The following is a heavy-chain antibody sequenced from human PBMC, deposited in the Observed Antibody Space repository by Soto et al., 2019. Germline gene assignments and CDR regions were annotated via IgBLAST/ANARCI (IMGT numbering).Heavy chain of an antibody. J-gene: IGHJ5*02. Sequence: QVQLQQWGARLLKPSETLSLTCAVYGGSFSGYYWSWIRQPPGKGLEWIGEINHMGSTNYNPSLKSRVSISVDTSKNQFSLKLSSVTAADTAVYYCATRNSSGYMWFDPWGQGTLVTVSS. V-gene: IGHV4-34*01. CDR2: INHMGST. CDR1: GGSFSGYY. D-gene: IGHD6-19*01. CDR3: ATRNSSGYMWFDP.